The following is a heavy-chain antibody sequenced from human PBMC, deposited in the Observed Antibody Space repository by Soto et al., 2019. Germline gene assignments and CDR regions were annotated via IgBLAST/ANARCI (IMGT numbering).Heavy chain of an antibody. Sequence: GGSLRLSCAASGFTFSSYTMHWVRQTPGKGLERVAVISYDGSDKYYADSVKGRFTISRDNSKNTLYLQMNSLRTEDTSVYYCASETRKYDPPYRAYWGQGTLVTVSS. J-gene: IGHJ4*02. D-gene: IGHD1-1*01. CDR1: GFTFSSYT. CDR2: ISYDGSDK. CDR3: ASETRKYDPPYRAY. V-gene: IGHV3-30*04.